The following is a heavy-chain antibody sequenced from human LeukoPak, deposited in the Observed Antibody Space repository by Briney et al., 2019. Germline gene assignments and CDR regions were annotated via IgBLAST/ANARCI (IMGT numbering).Heavy chain of an antibody. J-gene: IGHJ4*02. CDR2: IKSKIDGGTT. D-gene: IGHD5-18*01. Sequence: GGSLRLSCTASGFTFGDYAMSWVRQAPGKGLEWVGRIKSKIDGGTTDYTAPVKGRFTISRDDSKNTLHLQMNSLKTEDTAVYYCSTDLAAMVRAIDYWGQGTLVTVSS. V-gene: IGHV3-15*01. CDR3: STDLAAMVRAIDY. CDR1: GFTFGDYA.